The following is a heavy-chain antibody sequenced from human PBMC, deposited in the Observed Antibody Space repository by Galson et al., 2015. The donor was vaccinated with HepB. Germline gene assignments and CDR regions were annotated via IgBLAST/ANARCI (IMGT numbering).Heavy chain of an antibody. D-gene: IGHD3-10*01. J-gene: IGHJ4*02. CDR1: GFTLRSYW. V-gene: IGHV3-7*03. CDR3: ARGPRGLYGSGIGLAYRSDY. Sequence: SLRLSCAASGFTLRSYWMRWVRQAPGKGLEWVANIKQDGSEKYYVDSVKGRFTISRDNAKNSLYLQMNSLRAEDTAVYYCARGPRGLYGSGIGLAYRSDYWGQGTLVTVSS. CDR2: IKQDGSEK.